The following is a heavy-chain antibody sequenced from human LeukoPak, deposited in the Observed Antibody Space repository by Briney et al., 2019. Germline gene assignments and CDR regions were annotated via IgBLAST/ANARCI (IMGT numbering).Heavy chain of an antibody. CDR3: ARDTVLLWFGEQMNYFDY. D-gene: IGHD3-10*01. J-gene: IGHJ4*02. V-gene: IGHV1-46*01. CDR2: INPSGGST. Sequence: GASVKVSCKVSGYILTELSMHWVRQAPGQGLEWMGIINPSGGSTSYAQKFQGRVTMTRDTSTSTVYMELSSLRSEDTAVYYCARDTVLLWFGEQMNYFDYWGQGTLVTVSS. CDR1: GYILTELS.